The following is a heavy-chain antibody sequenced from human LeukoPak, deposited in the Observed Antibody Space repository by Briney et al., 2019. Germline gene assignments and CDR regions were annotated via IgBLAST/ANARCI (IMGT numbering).Heavy chain of an antibody. V-gene: IGHV4-39*01. CDR2: IYYSGST. D-gene: IGHD3-22*01. Sequence: SETLSLTCTVSGGSISSSSYYWGWIRQPPGKGLEWIGSIYYSGSTYYNPSLKSRVTISVDTSKNQFSLKLSSVTAADTAVYYCARARYYYDSSGYGFHYWGQGTLVTVSS. J-gene: IGHJ4*02. CDR3: ARARYYYDSSGYGFHY. CDR1: GGSISSSSYY.